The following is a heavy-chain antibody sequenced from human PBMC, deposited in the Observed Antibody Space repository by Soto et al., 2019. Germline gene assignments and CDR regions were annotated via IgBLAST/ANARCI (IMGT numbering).Heavy chain of an antibody. CDR3: AKGSGPYRLYYFDY. J-gene: IGHJ4*02. CDR1: GFTFNSYA. CDR2: ITDSGGDT. V-gene: IGHV3-23*01. D-gene: IGHD6-25*01. Sequence: PGGSLRLSCAASGFTFNSYAMSWVRQAPGKGLEWVSAITDSGGDTYYADSVKGRFTLSRDNSKNTLYLEMNSLRVEDTALYYCAKGSGPYRLYYFDYWGQGTLVTVSS.